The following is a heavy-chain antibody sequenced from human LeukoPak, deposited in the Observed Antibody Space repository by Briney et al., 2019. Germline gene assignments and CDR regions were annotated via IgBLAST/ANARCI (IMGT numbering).Heavy chain of an antibody. Sequence: GGSLRLSCAASGFTFSSYEMNWVRQAPGKGLEWVAYISSSGSTIYYADSVKGGFTISRDNAKKSLYLQMNSLRAEDTAVYYCAITPGFGEFYMDVWGKGTTVTISS. CDR3: AITPGFGEFYMDV. J-gene: IGHJ6*03. CDR2: ISSSGSTI. V-gene: IGHV3-48*03. D-gene: IGHD3-10*01. CDR1: GFTFSSYE.